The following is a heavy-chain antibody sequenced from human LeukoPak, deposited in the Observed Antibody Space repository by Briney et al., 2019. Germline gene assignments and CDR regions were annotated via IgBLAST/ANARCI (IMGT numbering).Heavy chain of an antibody. CDR2: IYSGRTT. CDR3: ASSYLGILTGYSY. V-gene: IGHV3-66*02. D-gene: IGHD3-9*01. CDR1: GFTVSFNF. Sequence: HPGGPLRLSCAASGFTVSFNFMSWVRQATGKGLEWVSIIYSGRTTYYADSVKGRFTISRDNSKNTLYLQMNSLRPEDTAVYYCASSYLGILTGYSYWGQRKLVTVSS. J-gene: IGHJ4*02.